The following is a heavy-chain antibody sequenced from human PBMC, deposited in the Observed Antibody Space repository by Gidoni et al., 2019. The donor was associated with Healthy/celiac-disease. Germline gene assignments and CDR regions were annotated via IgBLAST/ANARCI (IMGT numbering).Heavy chain of an antibody. J-gene: IGHJ6*02. D-gene: IGHD2-2*01. V-gene: IGHV1-69*06. CDR3: ARHFIPAASPYYYYYGMDV. Sequence: QVQLVQSGAEVKKPGSSVKVSCKASGGTFSSYAISWVRQAPGKGLEWMGGIIPIFGTANYAQKFQGRVTITADKSTSTAYMELSSLRSEDTAVYYCARHFIPAASPYYYYYGMDVWGQGTTVTVSS. CDR1: GGTFSSYA. CDR2: IIPIFGTA.